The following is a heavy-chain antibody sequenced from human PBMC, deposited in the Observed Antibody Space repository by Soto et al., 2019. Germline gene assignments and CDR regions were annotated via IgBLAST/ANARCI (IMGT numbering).Heavy chain of an antibody. CDR3: AKGASERSSSAFDI. J-gene: IGHJ3*02. CDR1: GFTFDDYA. CDR2: ISWNSGSI. D-gene: IGHD6-13*01. Sequence: EVQLVESGGGLVQPGRSLRLSCAASGFTFDDYAMHWVRQAPGQGLEWVSGISWNSGSIGYADSVKGRFTISRDNAKNSLYLQMNSLRAEDTALYYCAKGASERSSSAFDIWGQGTMVTVSS. V-gene: IGHV3-9*01.